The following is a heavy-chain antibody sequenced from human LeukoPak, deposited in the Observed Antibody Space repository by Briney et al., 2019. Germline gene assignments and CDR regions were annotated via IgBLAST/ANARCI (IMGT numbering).Heavy chain of an antibody. J-gene: IGHJ5*02. CDR3: ARVKSGASLVFDP. CDR1: NGSISSGY. V-gene: IGHV4-59*01. Sequence: SETLSLTCTVSNGSISSGYWSWIRQPPVKGLEWIGYIYYSGSTKYNPSLKSRVTITVDTSKNQFSLKLSSATDADTAVYYCARVKSGASLVFDPWGQGTLVTVSS. D-gene: IGHD2-2*01. CDR2: IYYSGST.